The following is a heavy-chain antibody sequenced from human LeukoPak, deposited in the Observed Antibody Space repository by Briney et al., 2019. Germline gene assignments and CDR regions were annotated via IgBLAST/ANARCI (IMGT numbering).Heavy chain of an antibody. CDR2: IWYDGSNK. D-gene: IGHD3-22*01. J-gene: IGHJ4*02. CDR3: ARETYDSSWPDFDY. Sequence: GGSLRLSCAASGFTFSSYGMHWVRQAPGKGLEWVAVIWYDGSNKYYADSVKGRFTISRDNSKNTLYLQMNSLRAEDTAVYYCARETYDSSWPDFDYWGQGTLVTVSS. CDR1: GFTFSSYG. V-gene: IGHV3-30*06.